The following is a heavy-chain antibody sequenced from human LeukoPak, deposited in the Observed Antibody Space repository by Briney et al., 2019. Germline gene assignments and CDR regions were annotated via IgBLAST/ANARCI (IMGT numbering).Heavy chain of an antibody. Sequence: SETLSLTCAVYGVSFSGYYWSWIRQPPGKGLEWIGEINHSGSTNYNPSLKSRVTISVDTSKNQFSLKLSSVTAADTAVYYCARSPTVTTRAFDIWGQGTMVTVSS. J-gene: IGHJ3*02. CDR3: ARSPTVTTRAFDI. CDR2: INHSGST. CDR1: GVSFSGYY. V-gene: IGHV4-34*01. D-gene: IGHD4-17*01.